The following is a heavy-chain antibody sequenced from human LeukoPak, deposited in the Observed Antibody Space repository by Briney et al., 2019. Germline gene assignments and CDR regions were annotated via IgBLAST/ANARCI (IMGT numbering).Heavy chain of an antibody. D-gene: IGHD3-3*01. CDR2: INRSGNT. J-gene: IGHJ4*02. V-gene: IGHV4-34*01. CDR3: ARVRVTIFGVVIAPFDS. Sequence: SETLSLSCAAYGVSFSGYYMSWIRQAPGKGLEWIGEINRSGNTNYKPSLKSRFTISRDMSKNQVSLQLSTLTPADTALYYCARVRVTIFGVVIAPFDSRGQGNLVTVSS. CDR1: GVSFSGYY.